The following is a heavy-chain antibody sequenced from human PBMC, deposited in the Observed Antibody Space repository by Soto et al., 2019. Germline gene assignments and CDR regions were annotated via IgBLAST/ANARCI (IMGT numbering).Heavy chain of an antibody. CDR1: GFTFSSYG. V-gene: IGHV3-30*18. J-gene: IGHJ5*02. CDR2: ISYDGSNK. D-gene: IGHD6-13*01. Sequence: GGSLRLSCAASGFTFSSYGMHWVRQAPGKGLEWVAVISYDGSNKYYADSVKGRFTISRDNSKNTLYLQMNSLRAEDTAVYYCAKGKSSSWPGGANWFDPWGQGTLVTVSS. CDR3: AKGKSSSWPGGANWFDP.